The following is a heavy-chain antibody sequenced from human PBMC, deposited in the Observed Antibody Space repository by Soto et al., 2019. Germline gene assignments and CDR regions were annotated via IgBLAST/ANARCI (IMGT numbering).Heavy chain of an antibody. CDR2: ISAYNGNT. CDR3: ASSHRAAAGTWRAFDI. D-gene: IGHD6-13*01. V-gene: IGHV1-18*01. CDR1: GYTFTSYG. J-gene: IGHJ3*02. Sequence: ASVKASCKASGYTFTSYGISWVRQAPGQGLEWMGWISAYNGNTNYAQKLQGRVTMTTDTSTSTAYMELRSLRSDDTAVYYCASSHRAAAGTWRAFDIWGQGTMVTVSS.